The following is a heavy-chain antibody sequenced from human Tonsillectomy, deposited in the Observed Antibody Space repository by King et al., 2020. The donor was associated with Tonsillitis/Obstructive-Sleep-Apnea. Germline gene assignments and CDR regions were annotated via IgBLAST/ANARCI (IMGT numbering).Heavy chain of an antibody. J-gene: IGHJ6*02. CDR1: GGTFSSYA. V-gene: IGHV1-69*10. Sequence: VQLVQSGAEVKKPGSSVKVSCKASGGTFSSYAISWVRQAPGQGLEWMGGIIPMLGITNYAQNFQGRVTITADKSTSTAYMELSSLRSEDTAVYYCARDEDIVLMVYDAVYGMDVWGQGTTVTVSS. CDR3: ARDEDIVLMVYDAVYGMDV. D-gene: IGHD2-8*01. CDR2: IIPMLGIT.